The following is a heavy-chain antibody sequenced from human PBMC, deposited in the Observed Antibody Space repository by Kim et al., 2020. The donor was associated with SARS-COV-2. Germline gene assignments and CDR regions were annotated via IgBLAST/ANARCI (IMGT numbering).Heavy chain of an antibody. CDR3: AKDRSSWGDAFDI. V-gene: IGHV3-9*01. CDR1: GFTFDDYA. D-gene: IGHD6-13*01. J-gene: IGHJ3*02. CDR2: ISWNSGSI. Sequence: GGSLRLSCAASGFTFDDYAMHWVRQAPGKGLEWVSGISWNSGSIGYADSVKGRFTISRDNAKNSLYLQMNSLRAEDTALYYCAKDRSSWGDAFDIWGQGT.